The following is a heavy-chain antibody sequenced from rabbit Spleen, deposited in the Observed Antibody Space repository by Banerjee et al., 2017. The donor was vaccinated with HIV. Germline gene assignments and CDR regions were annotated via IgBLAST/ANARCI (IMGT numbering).Heavy chain of an antibody. Sequence: EQLEESGGGLVKPEGSLTLTCKASGVSFSNKAVMCWVRQAPGKGLEWIACINAITGKPVYANWAKGRFTISKTSSTTVTLQMTSLTAADTATYFCSRNAGGNTWTYDSGNLWGPGTLVTVS. D-gene: IGHD4-2*01. CDR1: GVSFSNKAV. V-gene: IGHV1S45*01. J-gene: IGHJ4*01. CDR2: INAITGKP. CDR3: SRNAGGNTWTYDSGNL.